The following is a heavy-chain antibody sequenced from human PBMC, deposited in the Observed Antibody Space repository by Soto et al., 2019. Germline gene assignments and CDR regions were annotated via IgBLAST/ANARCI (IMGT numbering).Heavy chain of an antibody. CDR3: ARDKITGLFDY. Sequence: SETLSLTCTVSGGSIITRDYYWAWIRQPPGKGLEWIGNIHHSGTTYYNPSLKSRVTLSVDTSNNQFSLKLNSVTPADTAVYYCARDKITGLFDYWGQGTLVTVSS. CDR2: IHHSGTT. J-gene: IGHJ4*02. D-gene: IGHD2-8*02. CDR1: GGSIITRDYY. V-gene: IGHV4-39*02.